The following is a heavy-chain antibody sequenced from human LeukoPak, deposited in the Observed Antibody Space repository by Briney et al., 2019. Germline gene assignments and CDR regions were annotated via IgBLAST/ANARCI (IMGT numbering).Heavy chain of an antibody. Sequence: GRSLRLSCAVSGFTSSSHAMSWVRQAPGKGLEWVSAIRGSGGSTYYADSVKGRFTISRDNSKNTLYLQMNSLRAEDTAVYYCAKDDEYDILTGGNFDYWGQGTLVTVSS. V-gene: IGHV3-23*01. CDR1: GFTSSSHA. CDR3: AKDDEYDILTGGNFDY. J-gene: IGHJ4*02. CDR2: IRGSGGST. D-gene: IGHD3-9*01.